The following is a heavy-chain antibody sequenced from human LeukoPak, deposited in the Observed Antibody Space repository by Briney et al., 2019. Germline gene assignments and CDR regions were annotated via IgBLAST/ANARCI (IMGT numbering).Heavy chain of an antibody. V-gene: IGHV3-48*02. Sequence: PGGSLRLSCAASGFTFSSYSMNWVRQAPGKGLEWVSYISSSSSTIYYADSVKGRFTISRDNAKNSLYLQMNSLRDEDTAVYYCARARSSGSHRVVNAFDVWGQGTMVTVSS. CDR2: ISSSSSTI. CDR1: GFTFSSYS. CDR3: ARARSSGSHRVVNAFDV. J-gene: IGHJ3*01. D-gene: IGHD1-26*01.